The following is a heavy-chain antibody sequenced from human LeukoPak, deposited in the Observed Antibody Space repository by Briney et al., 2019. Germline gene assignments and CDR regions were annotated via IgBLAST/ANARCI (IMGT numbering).Heavy chain of an antibody. J-gene: IGHJ5*02. CDR2: INHSGST. Sequence: SETLSLTCAVYGGSFSGYYWSWIRQPPGKGLEWIGEINHSGSTNYNPSLKSRVTISVDRSKNQFSLKLSSVTAADTAVYYCARVVAATPWYNWFDPWGQGTLVTVSS. V-gene: IGHV4-34*01. CDR3: ARVVAATPWYNWFDP. CDR1: GGSFSGYY. D-gene: IGHD2-15*01.